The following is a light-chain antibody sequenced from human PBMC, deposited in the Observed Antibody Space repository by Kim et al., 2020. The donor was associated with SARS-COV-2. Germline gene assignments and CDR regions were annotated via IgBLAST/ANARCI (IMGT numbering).Light chain of an antibody. CDR3: QQYNSYSPF. CDR1: QRSSSW. Sequence: SASVGDRVTSTCRESQRSSSWLAWYQQKPGKVPKLLIYDASSLESGVPSRFSGSGSGTEVTLTISSLHPDDVATYYCQQYNSYSPFFGQGTKLEI. J-gene: IGKJ2*01. CDR2: DAS. V-gene: IGKV1-5*01.